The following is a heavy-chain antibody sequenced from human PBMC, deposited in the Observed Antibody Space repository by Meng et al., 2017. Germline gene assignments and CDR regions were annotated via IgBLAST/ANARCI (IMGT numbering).Heavy chain of an antibody. D-gene: IGHD3-10*01. V-gene: IGHV4-4*02. CDR3: ARARLLWFGGAVWFDP. J-gene: IGHJ5*02. CDR2: IYHSGST. Sequence: GPLQAAGPGLLKPSGTLALACAGSGGHISSSNWGSWVRQPPGKGLECIGEIYHSGSTNYNPSLKSRVTISVDKSKNQFSLKLSSVTAADTAVYYCARARLLWFGGAVWFDPWGQGTLVTVSS. CDR1: GGHISSSNW.